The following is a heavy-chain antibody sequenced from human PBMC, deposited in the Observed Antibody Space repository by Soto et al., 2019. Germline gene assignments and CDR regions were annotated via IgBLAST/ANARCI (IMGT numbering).Heavy chain of an antibody. V-gene: IGHV3-74*01. Sequence: PGGSLRLSCAASGFTFSSNWVHWVRQAPGKGLVWVSRINSDGSSTSYADSVKGRFTISRDNAKNTLYLQMNSLRAEDTAVYYCARESTGQYYYYYYYMDVWGRGTTVNVSS. J-gene: IGHJ6*03. CDR2: INSDGSST. D-gene: IGHD2-2*01. CDR1: GFTFSSNW. CDR3: ARESTGQYYYYYYYMDV.